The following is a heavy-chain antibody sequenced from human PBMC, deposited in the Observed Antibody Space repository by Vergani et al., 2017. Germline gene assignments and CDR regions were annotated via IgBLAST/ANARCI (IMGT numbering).Heavy chain of an antibody. CDR1: GFTFVDYA. Sequence: EVQLVESGGVVVQPGGSLRLSCAASGFTFVDYAMHWVRQAPGKGLEWVSLISWDGGSTYYADSVKGRFTISRDNSKNSLYLQMNSLRAEDTALYYCAKPTMVRGVITNWYFDLWGRGTLVTVSS. CDR3: AKPTMVRGVITNWYFDL. J-gene: IGHJ2*01. CDR2: ISWDGGST. V-gene: IGHV3-43D*04. D-gene: IGHD3-10*01.